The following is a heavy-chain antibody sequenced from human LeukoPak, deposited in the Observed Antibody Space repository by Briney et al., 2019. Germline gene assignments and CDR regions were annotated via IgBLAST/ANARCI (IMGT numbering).Heavy chain of an antibody. CDR2: IYSGGST. CDR1: GFTVSSNY. Sequence: GGSLRLSCAASGFTVSSNYMSWVRQAPGKGLEWVSVIYSGGSTYYADSVKGRFTISRDNSKNTLYLQMNSLRAEDTAVYYCASFVPPYDILTGVDYWGQGTLVTVSS. J-gene: IGHJ4*02. CDR3: ASFVPPYDILTGVDY. D-gene: IGHD3-9*01. V-gene: IGHV3-66*01.